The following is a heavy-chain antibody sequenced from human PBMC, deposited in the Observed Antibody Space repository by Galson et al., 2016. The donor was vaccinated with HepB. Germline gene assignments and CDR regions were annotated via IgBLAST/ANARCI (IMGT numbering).Heavy chain of an antibody. CDR2: VAHEGTVR. D-gene: IGHD1-26*01. CDR3: AKEVGHHLPQGD. J-gene: IGHJ4*02. CDR1: GFILNKYG. V-gene: IGHV3-30*18. Sequence: SPRHRYPACGFILNKYGLHRVPQSAGQGPEWLAVVAHEGTVRYYRDSVGGRFTISRDNSKNMVYLQMNSLSTDDTGVYYCAKEVGHHLPQGDWGQGTLVTVAS.